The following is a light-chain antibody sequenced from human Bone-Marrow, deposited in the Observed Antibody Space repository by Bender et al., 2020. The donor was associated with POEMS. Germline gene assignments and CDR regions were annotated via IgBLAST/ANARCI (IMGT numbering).Light chain of an antibody. V-gene: IGLV2-23*01. CDR1: SSDVGTYNL. Sequence: QSALTQPASVSGSPGQSITISCTGGSSDVGTYNLVSWYQHHPGKAPSLMVYEATKRPSGISFRFSGSKSGNTASLTISGLQPEDEADYYCCSYAGDSTWVFGGGTKVTVL. J-gene: IGLJ3*02. CDR2: EAT. CDR3: CSYAGDSTWV.